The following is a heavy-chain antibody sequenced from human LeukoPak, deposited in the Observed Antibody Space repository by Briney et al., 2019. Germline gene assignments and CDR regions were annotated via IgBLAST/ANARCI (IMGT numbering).Heavy chain of an antibody. CDR1: GYTFTELS. D-gene: IGHD3-22*01. Sequence: GASVKLSCKVSGYTFTELSMHWVRQAPGKGLEWMGGFDPEDGETIYAQKFQGRVTMTEDTSTDTAYMELSSLRSEDTAVYYCATEGPHYYDSSENYWGQGTLVTVSS. CDR3: ATEGPHYYDSSENY. J-gene: IGHJ4*02. V-gene: IGHV1-24*01. CDR2: FDPEDGET.